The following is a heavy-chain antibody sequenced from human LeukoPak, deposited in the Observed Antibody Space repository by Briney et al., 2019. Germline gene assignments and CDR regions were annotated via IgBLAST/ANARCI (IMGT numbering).Heavy chain of an antibody. CDR3: ARVGADSYYFDY. CDR2: IWYDGSNK. V-gene: IGHV3-33*01. J-gene: IGHJ4*02. CDR1: GFTFSSYG. Sequence: GGSLRLSCAASGFTFSSYGMHWVRQAPGKGLEWVAVIWYDGSNKYYADSVKGRFTISRDNSKNTLYLQMNSLRAEDTAVYYCARVGADSYYFDYWGQGTLVTVSS. D-gene: IGHD2-21*01.